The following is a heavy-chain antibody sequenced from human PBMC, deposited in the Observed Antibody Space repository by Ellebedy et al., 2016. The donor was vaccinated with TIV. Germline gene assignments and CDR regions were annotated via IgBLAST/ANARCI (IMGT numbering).Heavy chain of an antibody. J-gene: IGHJ5*02. D-gene: IGHD6-19*01. CDR3: ARDGSSGNWFNP. V-gene: IGHV3-30*03. CDR2: ISYDGSNK. CDR1: GFTFSSYG. Sequence: GESLKISXAASGFTFSSYGMHWVRQAPGKGLEWVAVISYDGSNKYYADSVKGRFTISRDNSKNTLYLQMNSLRAEDTAVYYCARDGSSGNWFNPWGQGTLVTVSS.